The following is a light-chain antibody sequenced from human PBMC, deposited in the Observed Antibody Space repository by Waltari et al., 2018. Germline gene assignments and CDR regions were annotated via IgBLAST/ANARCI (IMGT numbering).Light chain of an antibody. Sequence: QSALTQPASVSGSPGQSITISCTGTSSDVGGYNYVSWYQQHPGKAPKLMIYEVNNRPPGVSNRFSGSKSGNTASLTISGLQAEDEADYYCSSYTSSSTRLFGTGTKVTVL. CDR2: EVN. CDR1: SSDVGGYNY. V-gene: IGLV2-14*01. J-gene: IGLJ1*01. CDR3: SSYTSSSTRL.